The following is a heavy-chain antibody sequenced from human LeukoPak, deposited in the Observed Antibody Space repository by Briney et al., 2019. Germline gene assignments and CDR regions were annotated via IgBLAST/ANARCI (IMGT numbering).Heavy chain of an antibody. J-gene: IGHJ6*03. CDR2: ISSSSSYI. V-gene: IGHV3-21*01. CDR1: GFTFSSYS. CDR3: ARDPYNGAYSEGYYYYYMDV. D-gene: IGHD1-1*01. Sequence: GGSLRLSCAASGFTFSSYSMNWVRQAPGKGLEWVSSISSSSSYIYYADSVKGRFTISRDNAKNSLHLQMNSLRVEDTAIYYCARDPYNGAYSEGYYYYYMDVWGKGTTVTVSS.